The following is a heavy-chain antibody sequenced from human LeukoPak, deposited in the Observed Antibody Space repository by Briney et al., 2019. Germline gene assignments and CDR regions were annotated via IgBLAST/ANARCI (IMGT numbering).Heavy chain of an antibody. CDR2: IKEDGSEK. CDR3: ARVLVGALDY. CDR1: GFTFRSYW. D-gene: IGHD1-26*01. J-gene: IGHJ4*02. Sequence: GGSLRLSCAASGFTFRSYWMSWFRQAPGKGLEWVANIKEDGSEKSYVDSVKGRFTISRDNAKNLLYLQMNSLRAEETVVYYCARVLVGALDYWGQGTLVTVSS. V-gene: IGHV3-7*03.